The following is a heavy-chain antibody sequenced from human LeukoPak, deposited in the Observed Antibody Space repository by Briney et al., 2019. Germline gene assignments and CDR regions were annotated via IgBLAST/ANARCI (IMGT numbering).Heavy chain of an antibody. V-gene: IGHV4-61*02. J-gene: IGHJ3*02. CDR3: AGSSLVVGADDAFDI. CDR2: IYTSGST. D-gene: IGHD1-26*01. Sequence: PSQTLSLTCTVSGGSISSGSYYWSWIRQPAGKGLEWIGRIYTSGSTNYNPSLKSRVTISVDTSKNQFSLKLSSVTAADTAVYYCAGSSLVVGADDAFDIWGQGTMVTVSS. CDR1: GGSISSGSYY.